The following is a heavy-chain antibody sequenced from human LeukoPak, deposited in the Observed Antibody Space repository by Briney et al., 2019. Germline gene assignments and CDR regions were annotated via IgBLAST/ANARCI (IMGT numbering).Heavy chain of an antibody. V-gene: IGHV3-48*04. CDR3: ARASTESYYYYGMDV. Sequence: GGSLRLSCAASGFTFSSYWMSWVRQAPGKGLEWVSYISSSGSTIYYADSVKGRFTISRDNAKNSLYLQMNSLRAEDTAVYYCARASTESYYYYGMDVWGQGTTVTVSS. CDR1: GFTFSSYW. D-gene: IGHD4-17*01. J-gene: IGHJ6*02. CDR2: ISSSGSTI.